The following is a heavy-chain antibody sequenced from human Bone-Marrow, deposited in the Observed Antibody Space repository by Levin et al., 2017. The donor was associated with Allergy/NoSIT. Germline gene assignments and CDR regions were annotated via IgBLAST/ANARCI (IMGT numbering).Heavy chain of an antibody. CDR1: GGSVSSGSYY. CDR3: ARSGWERTRKAFDI. J-gene: IGHJ3*02. D-gene: IGHD1-26*01. CDR2: IYYSGVT. Sequence: MSGGSLRLSCTVSGGSVSSGSYYWSWIRQSPGKGLEWIGYIYYSGVTNYNPSLKSRVTISADTSKNQFSLRLSSVTAADTAVYYCARSGWERTRKAFDIWGQGTMVTVSS. V-gene: IGHV4-61*01.